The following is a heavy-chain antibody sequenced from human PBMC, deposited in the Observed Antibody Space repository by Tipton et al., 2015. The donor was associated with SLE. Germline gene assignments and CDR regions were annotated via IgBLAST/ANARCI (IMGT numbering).Heavy chain of an antibody. J-gene: IGHJ4*02. CDR1: GGSSSGYY. CDR2: INHSGST. CDR3: ARGRSYYDFWSGYYNY. Sequence: TLSLTCAVYGGSSSGYYWSWIRQPPGKGLEWIGEINHSGSTNYNPSLKSRVTISVDTSKNQFSLKLSSVTAADTAVYYCARGRSYYDFWSGYYNYWGQGTLVTVSS. V-gene: IGHV4-34*01. D-gene: IGHD3-3*01.